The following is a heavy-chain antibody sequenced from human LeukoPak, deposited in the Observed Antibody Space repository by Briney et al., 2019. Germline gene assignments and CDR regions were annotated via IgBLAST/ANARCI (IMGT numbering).Heavy chain of an antibody. CDR2: INPNSGGT. J-gene: IGHJ4*02. V-gene: IGHV1-2*02. CDR1: GYTFTGYY. Sequence: ASVKVSCKASGYTFTGYYMHWVRQAPGQGLEWMGWINPNSGGTNYAQKFQGRVTMTRDTSISTAYTELSRLRSDDTAVYYCARSKGSGSYYPPDYWGQGTLVTVSS. D-gene: IGHD3-10*01. CDR3: ARSKGSGSYYPPDY.